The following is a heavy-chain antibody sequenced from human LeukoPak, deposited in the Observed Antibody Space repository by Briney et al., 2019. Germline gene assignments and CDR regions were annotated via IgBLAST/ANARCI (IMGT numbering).Heavy chain of an antibody. J-gene: IGHJ4*02. Sequence: SEALSVTCMVSVGSISSSNYYWGWIRQPPGGGREWSGCMYYSGSTYYNPSLKSRVPISVDKSKNQFSLKLASVTDPDTAVYYCARHISGKYGGYFDYWGQGTLVAVSS. D-gene: IGHD1-26*01. V-gene: IGHV4-39*01. CDR1: VGSISSSNYY. CDR2: MYYSGST. CDR3: ARHISGKYGGYFDY.